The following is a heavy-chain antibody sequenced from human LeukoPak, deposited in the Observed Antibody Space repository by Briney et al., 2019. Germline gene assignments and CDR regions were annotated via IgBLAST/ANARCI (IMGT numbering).Heavy chain of an antibody. CDR3: ARAVPFTMVRGVSFDY. CDR2: ISTYNGNT. CDR1: GYTFTSYA. D-gene: IGHD3-10*01. J-gene: IGHJ4*02. Sequence: ASVKVSCKASGYTFTSYAFSWVRQAPGQGLEWMGWISTYNGNTNYAQKLQGRVTMTTDTSTSTAYMELRSLRSDDTAVYYCARAVPFTMVRGVSFDYWGQGTLVTVSS. V-gene: IGHV1-18*01.